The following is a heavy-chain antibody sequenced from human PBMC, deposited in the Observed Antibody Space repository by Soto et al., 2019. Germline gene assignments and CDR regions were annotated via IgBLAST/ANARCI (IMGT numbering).Heavy chain of an antibody. Sequence: GGSLRLSCAASGFTFSSYAMSWVRQAPGKGLEWVSAISGSGGSTYYADSVKGRFTISRDNSKNTLYLQMNSLRAEDTAVYYCAKIPTMVRGVISLPYGMDVWGQGTTVTVSS. CDR2: ISGSGGST. CDR1: GFTFSSYA. J-gene: IGHJ6*02. CDR3: AKIPTMVRGVISLPYGMDV. D-gene: IGHD3-10*01. V-gene: IGHV3-23*01.